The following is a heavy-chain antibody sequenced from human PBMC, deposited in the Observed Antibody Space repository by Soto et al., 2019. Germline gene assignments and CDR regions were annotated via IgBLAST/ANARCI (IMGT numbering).Heavy chain of an antibody. CDR1: GGSFSGYY. CDR3: ARGGYMVRGAGYFDL. D-gene: IGHD3-10*01. Sequence: QVQLQQWGAGLLKPSETLSLTCAVYGGSFSGYYWSWIRQPPGKGLEWIGEINHSGSTNYKPSLKSRLTISVATSKNQFSLKLSSVTAADTAVYYRARGGYMVRGAGYFDLWGRGTLVTVSS. V-gene: IGHV4-34*01. J-gene: IGHJ2*01. CDR2: INHSGST.